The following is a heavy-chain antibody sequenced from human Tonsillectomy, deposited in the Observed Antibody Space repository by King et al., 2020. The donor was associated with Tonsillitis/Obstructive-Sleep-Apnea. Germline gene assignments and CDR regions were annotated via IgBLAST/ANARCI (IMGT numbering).Heavy chain of an antibody. CDR1: GGSVSSGGYF. D-gene: IGHD6-6*01. V-gene: IGHV4-61*08. CDR2: IYYSGST. J-gene: IGHJ5*02. CDR3: ARVSIPGIATRSTLFDP. Sequence: VQLQESGPGLVKPSETLSLTCTVSGGSVSSGGYFWSWIRQPPGKGLEWIAYIYYSGSTKYSPSLKSRVTISVDTSKNQFSLKLSSVTAADTAVYYSARVSIPGIATRSTLFDPWGQGTLVTVSS.